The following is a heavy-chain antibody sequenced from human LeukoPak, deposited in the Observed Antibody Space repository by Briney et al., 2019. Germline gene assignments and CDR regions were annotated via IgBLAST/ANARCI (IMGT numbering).Heavy chain of an antibody. CDR3: AKSNGYGLVDI. V-gene: IGHV4-38-2*02. J-gene: IGHJ3*02. Sequence: SETLSLTCSVSGYSFSSGFYWGWIRQPPGKGLEWIGSIFYSGSTYYSPSLKSRDTISLDTSRNQFSLKLTSVTAADTAVYYCAKSNGYGLVDIWGQGTMVTVSS. CDR2: IFYSGST. CDR1: GYSFSSGFY. D-gene: IGHD3-10*01.